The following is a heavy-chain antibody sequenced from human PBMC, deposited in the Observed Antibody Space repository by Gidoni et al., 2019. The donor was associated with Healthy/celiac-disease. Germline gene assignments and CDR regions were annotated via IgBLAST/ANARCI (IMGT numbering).Heavy chain of an antibody. CDR1: GFTFSSYS. Sequence: EVQLVESGGGLVKPGGSLRLSCAASGFTFSSYSMNWVRQAPGKGLEWVSSISSSSSYIYYADSVKGRFTISRDNAKNSLYLQMNSLRAEDTAVYYCARDRGSQGYFDLWGRGTLVTVSS. CDR3: ARDRGSQGYFDL. J-gene: IGHJ2*01. V-gene: IGHV3-21*01. D-gene: IGHD1-26*01. CDR2: ISSSSSYI.